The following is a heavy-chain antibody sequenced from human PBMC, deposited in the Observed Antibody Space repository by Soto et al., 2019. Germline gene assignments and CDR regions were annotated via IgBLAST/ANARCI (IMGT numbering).Heavy chain of an antibody. CDR1: GFTFSDYG. CDR2: ISYDGSNQ. D-gene: IGHD5-12*01. V-gene: IGHV3-30*03. Sequence: QVQLVESGGNVVQPGRSLRLSCAASGFTFSDYGMHWVRQAPGKGLEWLAVISYDGSNQYYADSVKGRFTISRDNSKNTLFLQMNSLSAEDTAVYYGASEWEVAGFDYWAQGTLVTVSS. CDR3: ASEWEVAGFDY. J-gene: IGHJ4*02.